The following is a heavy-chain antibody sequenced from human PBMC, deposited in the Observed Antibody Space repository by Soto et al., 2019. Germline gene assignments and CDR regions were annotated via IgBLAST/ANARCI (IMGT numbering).Heavy chain of an antibody. V-gene: IGHV3-33*01. D-gene: IGHD2-2*01. CDR1: GFTFSSYG. Sequence: GGSLRLSCAASGFTFSSYGMHWVRQAPGKGLEWVAVIWYDGSNKYYADSVKGRFTISRDNSKNTLYLQMNSLRAEDTAVYYCASLGYCISTSCYGTGYYYGMDVWGQGTTVTVSS. J-gene: IGHJ6*02. CDR3: ASLGYCISTSCYGTGYYYGMDV. CDR2: IWYDGSNK.